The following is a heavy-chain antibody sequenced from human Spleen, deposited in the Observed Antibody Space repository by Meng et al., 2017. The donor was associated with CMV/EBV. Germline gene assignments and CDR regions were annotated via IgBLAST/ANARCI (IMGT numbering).Heavy chain of an antibody. J-gene: IGHJ4*02. CDR2: IYYSGST. D-gene: IGHD2-2*01. CDR1: GGSISSGGYY. V-gene: IGHV4-31*03. CDR3: AREAYCSSTSCPNDK. Sequence: SETLSLTCTVSGGSISSGGYYWSWIRQHPGKGLEWIGYIYYSGSTYYNPSLKSRVTISVDTSKNQFSLKLSSVTAADTAVYYCAREAYCSSTSCPNDKWGQGTLVTVSS.